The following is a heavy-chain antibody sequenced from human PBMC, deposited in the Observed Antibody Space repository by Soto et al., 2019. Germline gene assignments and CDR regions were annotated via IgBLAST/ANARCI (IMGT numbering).Heavy chain of an antibody. CDR2: TSYHGNKE. D-gene: IGHD5-12*01. V-gene: IGHV3-30*18. CDR3: AKDMGYSGYEVWYFDL. J-gene: IGHJ2*01. Sequence: QVQLVESGGGVVQPGRSLRLSCAASGFTFSTCGMHWVRQAPGKGLEWVALTSYHGNKEYYADSVKGRFTISRDNSKNTLYLQMNSLRAEDTAVYYCAKDMGYSGYEVWYFDLWGRGTLVTVSS. CDR1: GFTFSTCG.